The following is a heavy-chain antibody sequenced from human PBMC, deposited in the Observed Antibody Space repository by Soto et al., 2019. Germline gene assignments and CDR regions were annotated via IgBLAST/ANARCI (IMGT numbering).Heavy chain of an antibody. J-gene: IGHJ5*02. Sequence: SETLSLTCAVPGGSISSGCYSWSWIRQPPGKGLEWIGYIYHSGSTYYNPSLKSRVTISVDRSKNQFSLKLNSVTAADTAVYYCARVIAATDTISVWFDPWGQGTLVTVSS. CDR1: GGSISSGCYS. CDR3: ARVIAATDTISVWFDP. V-gene: IGHV4-30-2*01. D-gene: IGHD6-13*01. CDR2: IYHSGST.